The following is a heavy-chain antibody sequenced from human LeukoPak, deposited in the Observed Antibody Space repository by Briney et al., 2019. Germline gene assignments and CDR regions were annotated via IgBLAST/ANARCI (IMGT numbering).Heavy chain of an antibody. V-gene: IGHV4-4*07. D-gene: IGHD6-13*01. J-gene: IGHJ3*02. CDR3: ARGIAAASERAFDI. CDR2: IYSSGST. CDR1: GGSISSYY. Sequence: PSETLSLTCTVSGGSISSYYWSWLRHPAGKGLEWIGRIYSSGSTDYNPSLKSRVTMSVDTSKNQFSLKMRSVTAADTAVYYCARGIAAASERAFDIWGQGTMVTVSS.